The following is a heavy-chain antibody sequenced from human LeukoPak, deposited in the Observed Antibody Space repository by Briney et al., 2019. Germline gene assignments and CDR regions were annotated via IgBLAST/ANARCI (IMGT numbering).Heavy chain of an antibody. CDR3: AKDGSSTSCYLCDFWSGYYDY. J-gene: IGHJ4*02. CDR2: ISWVGGST. D-gene: IGHD3-3*01. CDR1: GFTFDDYV. Sequence: GGSLRLSCAASGFTFDDYVIHWVRQAPAKSLEWVSLISWVGGSTYYADSVKGRFTISRDNSKNSLYLQMNSLRAEDTALYYCAKDGSSTSCYLCDFWSGYYDYWGQGTLVTVSS. V-gene: IGHV3-43D*03.